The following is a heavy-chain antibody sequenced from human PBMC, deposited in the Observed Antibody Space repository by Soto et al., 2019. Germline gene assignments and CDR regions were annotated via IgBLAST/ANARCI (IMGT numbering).Heavy chain of an antibody. J-gene: IGHJ4*02. D-gene: IGHD6-19*01. CDR2: IQDRGSPA. CDR3: ARGWHHGWHFGY. CDR1: GFTFRNDE. V-gene: IGHV3-48*03. Sequence: EVYLVESGGGLVQPGGSLRLSCEGSGFTFRNDEMNWVRQSPGKGPEWIAYIQDRGSPAYYADSVKGRFTISRDNAKNSIYLQMARLTVEDTGVYYCARGWHHGWHFGYWGQGALVTVSS.